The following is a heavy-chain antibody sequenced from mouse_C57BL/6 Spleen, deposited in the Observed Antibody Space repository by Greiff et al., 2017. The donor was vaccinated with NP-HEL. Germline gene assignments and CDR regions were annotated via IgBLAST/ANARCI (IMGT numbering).Heavy chain of an antibody. Sequence: QVQLQQPGAELVMPGASVKLSCKASGYTFTSYWMHWVKQRPGQGLEWIGEIDPSDSYTNYNQKFKGKSTLTVDKSSSTAYMQLSSLTSEDSAVYYCARGGIYYGNPYYLDYWGQGTTLTVSS. V-gene: IGHV1-69*01. CDR3: ARGGIYYGNPYYLDY. D-gene: IGHD2-1*01. CDR1: GYTFTSYW. J-gene: IGHJ2*01. CDR2: IDPSDSYT.